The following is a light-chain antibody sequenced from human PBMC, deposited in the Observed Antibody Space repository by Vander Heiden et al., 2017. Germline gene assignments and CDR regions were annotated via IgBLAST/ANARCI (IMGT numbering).Light chain of an antibody. CDR1: QSVSSSY. Sequence: EIVLTQSPGTLSLSPGERATLSCRASQSVSSSYLAWYQQKPGQAPRLLIYGASSRATGIPDRFSGSGSGIDFTLTISRLEPEDFAVYYCQQYGSSPMYTFGQVTKLEIK. J-gene: IGKJ2*01. CDR2: GAS. V-gene: IGKV3-20*01. CDR3: QQYGSSPMYT.